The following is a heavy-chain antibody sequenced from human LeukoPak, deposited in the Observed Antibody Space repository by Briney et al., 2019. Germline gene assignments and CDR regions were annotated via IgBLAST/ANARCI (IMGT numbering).Heavy chain of an antibody. J-gene: IGHJ3*02. CDR1: GFTLSSYA. V-gene: IGHV3-23*01. CDR2: ITASGTNT. Sequence: PGGSLRLSCAASGFTLSSYAMSWVRRAPRKGLEWVSGITASGTNTYDADSVKGRFTISRDNSKNAVYLQMNSLRAEDTAVYYCARSIMGLNSAYDIWGQGTMVTVSS. D-gene: IGHD5-12*01. CDR3: ARSIMGLNSAYDI.